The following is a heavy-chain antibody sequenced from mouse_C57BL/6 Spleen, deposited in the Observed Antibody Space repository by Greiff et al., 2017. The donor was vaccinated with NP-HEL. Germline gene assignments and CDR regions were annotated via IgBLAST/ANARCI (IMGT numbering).Heavy chain of an antibody. CDR1: GYTFTSYW. Sequence: QVQLQQPGAELVKPGASVKLSCKASGYTFTSYWMQWVKQRPGQGLEWIGEIDPSDSYTNYNQKFKGKATLTVDTSSSTAYMQLSSLTSEDSAVYYCARYYDYDGVAYWGQGTLVTVSA. CDR2: IDPSDSYT. CDR3: ARYYDYDGVAY. D-gene: IGHD2-4*01. V-gene: IGHV1-50*01. J-gene: IGHJ3*01.